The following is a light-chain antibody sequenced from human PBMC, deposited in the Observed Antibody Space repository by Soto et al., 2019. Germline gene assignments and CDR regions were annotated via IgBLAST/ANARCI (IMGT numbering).Light chain of an antibody. Sequence: EIVMTQSPVTLSVSPGQRATLSCRASQSVNSNLAWYQQKPGQAPRLLIYGASTRATSIPVRFSGSGSETEFTLSISSLQSEDFAVYYCQQYNNWPRTFGQGTKVEIK. CDR3: QQYNNWPRT. V-gene: IGKV3-15*01. CDR1: QSVNSN. CDR2: GAS. J-gene: IGKJ1*01.